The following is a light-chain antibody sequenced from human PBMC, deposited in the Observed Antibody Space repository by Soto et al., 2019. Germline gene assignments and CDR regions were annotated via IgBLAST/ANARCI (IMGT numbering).Light chain of an antibody. CDR1: SSDVGGYNY. Sequence: QSALTQPRSVSRSPGQSVTISCTGTSSDVGGYNYVSWYQQHPGKAPKLIIYDVSKRPSGVPDRFSGSRSGNTASLTISGLQAEDEADYYCCSYAGSYTYVVFGGGTKLTVL. J-gene: IGLJ2*01. CDR3: CSYAGSYTYVV. V-gene: IGLV2-11*01. CDR2: DVS.